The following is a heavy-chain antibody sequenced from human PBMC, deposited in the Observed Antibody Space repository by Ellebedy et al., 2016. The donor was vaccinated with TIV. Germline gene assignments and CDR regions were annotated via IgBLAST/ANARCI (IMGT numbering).Heavy chain of an antibody. CDR2: MNPKSGNT. Sequence: AASVKVSCKASGYTFSRYDINWVRQAPGQGLEWMGWMNPKSGNTGYAQTFKGRVIMTRNSSINTAYLELSALRSEDTAMYCATDRRTTMTTRFDPWGQGTLVTVSS. D-gene: IGHD4-17*01. CDR1: GYTFSRYD. J-gene: IGHJ5*02. V-gene: IGHV1-8*01. CDR3: ATDRRTTMTTRFDP.